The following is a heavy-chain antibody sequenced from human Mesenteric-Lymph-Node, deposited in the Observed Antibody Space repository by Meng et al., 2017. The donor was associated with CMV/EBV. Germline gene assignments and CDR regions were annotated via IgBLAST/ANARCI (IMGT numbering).Heavy chain of an antibody. D-gene: IGHD4-23*01. Sequence: GSLRLSCTVSGVYFSAFYWSWIRQSPGKGLEWIGYVYSSGSTNYNPSLKSRVTISMDTSKNQLSLKLKYVTAADSAIYYCARDLRPGGLDYWGQGTLVTVSS. CDR1: GVYFSAFY. CDR3: ARDLRPGGLDY. CDR2: VYSSGST. J-gene: IGHJ4*02. V-gene: IGHV4-59*01.